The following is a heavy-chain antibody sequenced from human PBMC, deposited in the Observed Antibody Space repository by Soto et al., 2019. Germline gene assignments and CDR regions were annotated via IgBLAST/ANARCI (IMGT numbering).Heavy chain of an antibody. CDR3: ARDFGDSKGSYYYYGMDV. J-gene: IGHJ6*02. CDR2: ISSSSTYI. D-gene: IGHD2-21*02. CDR1: GFTFTTYA. Sequence: EVQLVESGGGLVQPGGSLRLACAASGFTFTTYAMNWVHQAPGKGLEWVSCISSSSTYIYYADSVKGRFTISRDNAKNLLYLQMHSLTAEDTAVYYCARDFGDSKGSYYYYGMDVWGQGTTVTVSS. V-gene: IGHV3-21*01.